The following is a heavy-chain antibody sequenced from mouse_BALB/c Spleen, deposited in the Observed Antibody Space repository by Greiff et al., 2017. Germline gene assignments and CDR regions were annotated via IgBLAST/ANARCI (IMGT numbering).Heavy chain of an antibody. CDR1: GFTFNTYA. Sequence: EVQLVESGGGLVQPKGSLKLSCAASGFTFNTYAMNWVRQAPGKGLEWVGSISSKSNNYATYYDVSVKDRFTISREASQSMLYLQMNNLKTEDTAMYYCVRRGDYHDYWGQGTLVTVSA. CDR2: ISSKSNNYAT. D-gene: IGHD2-4*01. V-gene: IGHV10-1*02. J-gene: IGHJ3*01. CDR3: VRRGDYHDY.